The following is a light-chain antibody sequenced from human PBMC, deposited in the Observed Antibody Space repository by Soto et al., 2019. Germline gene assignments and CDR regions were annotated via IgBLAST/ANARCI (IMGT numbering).Light chain of an antibody. CDR1: QSISSW. CDR2: DAS. CDR3: QQYDSYPWT. J-gene: IGKJ1*01. V-gene: IGKV1-5*01. Sequence: IQMTQSPSTLSASVGDRVTITCRASQSISSWLAWYLQKPGKAPKLLIYDASSLESGVPSRFSGSGSGTEFTLTISTLQPDDFATYYCQQYDSYPWTFGQGTKVDI.